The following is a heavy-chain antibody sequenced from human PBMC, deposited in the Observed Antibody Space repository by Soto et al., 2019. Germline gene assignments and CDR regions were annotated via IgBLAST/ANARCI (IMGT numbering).Heavy chain of an antibody. CDR2: INAGNGNT. V-gene: IGHV1-3*01. J-gene: IGHJ5*02. CDR1: GYTFTSYA. D-gene: IGHD6-19*01. Sequence: QVPLVQSGAEVKKPGASVKVSCKASGYTFTSYAMHWVRQAPGQRLEWMGWINAGNGNTKYSQKFQGRVTITRDTSASTAYMELSSLRSEDTAVYYCARSSSGWYYWFDPWGQGTLVTVSS. CDR3: ARSSSGWYYWFDP.